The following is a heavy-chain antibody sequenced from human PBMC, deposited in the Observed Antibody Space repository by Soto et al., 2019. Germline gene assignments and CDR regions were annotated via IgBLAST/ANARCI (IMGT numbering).Heavy chain of an antibody. CDR1: GGSISSSSYY. CDR3: ARHGTEIYSSSSLAIDY. J-gene: IGHJ4*02. Sequence: QLQLQESGPGLVKPSETLSLTCTVSGGSISSSSYYWGWIRQPPGKGLEWIGSIYYSGSTYYNPSLKSRVTISVDTSKNQFSLKLSSVTAADTAVYYCARHGTEIYSSSSLAIDYWGQGTLVTVSS. CDR2: IYYSGST. V-gene: IGHV4-39*01. D-gene: IGHD6-6*01.